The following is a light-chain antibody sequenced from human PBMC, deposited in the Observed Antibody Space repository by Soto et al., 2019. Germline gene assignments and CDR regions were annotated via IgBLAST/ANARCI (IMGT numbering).Light chain of an antibody. CDR2: DVS. CDR1: SSDVGGYNY. CDR3: SSYTSSSDNYV. J-gene: IGLJ1*01. V-gene: IGLV2-14*01. Sequence: QSALTQPSSVSGSPRQSITISCTGNSSDVGGYNYVSWYQQHPGKAPKLMIYDVSNRPSGVSNRFSGSKSGNTASLTISGLQAEDEADYYCSSYTSSSDNYVFGTGTKVTVL.